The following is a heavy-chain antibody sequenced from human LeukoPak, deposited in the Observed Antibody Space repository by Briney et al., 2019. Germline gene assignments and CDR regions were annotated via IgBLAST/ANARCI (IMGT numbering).Heavy chain of an antibody. CDR3: AKDGGLWVSAHWGDS. V-gene: IGHV3-33*06. CDR1: GFTFSSYG. CDR2: IWYDGSNK. Sequence: GGSLRLSCAASGFTFSSYGMHWVRQAPGKGLEWVAVIWYDGSNKYYADSVKGRFTVSRDDSKNTLYLQMNSLRAEDTAVYYCAKDGGLWVSAHWGDSWGRGTLVTVSS. D-gene: IGHD7-27*01. J-gene: IGHJ4*02.